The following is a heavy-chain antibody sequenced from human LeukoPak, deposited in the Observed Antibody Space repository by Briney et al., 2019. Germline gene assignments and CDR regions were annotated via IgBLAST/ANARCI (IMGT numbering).Heavy chain of an antibody. J-gene: IGHJ6*02. CDR1: GFTFSSYG. D-gene: IGHD3-9*01. CDR2: ISYDGSNK. Sequence: PGGSLRLSCAASGFTFSSYGMHWVRQAPGKGLECVAVISYDGSNKYYADSVKGRFTISRDNSKNTLYLQMNSLRAEDTAVYYCAKDRAWLASDGMDVWGQGTTVTVSS. CDR3: AKDRAWLASDGMDV. V-gene: IGHV3-30*18.